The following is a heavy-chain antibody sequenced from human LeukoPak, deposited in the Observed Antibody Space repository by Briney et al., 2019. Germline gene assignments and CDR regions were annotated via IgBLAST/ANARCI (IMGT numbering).Heavy chain of an antibody. V-gene: IGHV1-2*02. CDR1: GYTFNEYF. D-gene: IGHD5-12*01. CDR3: ARVGSDYEKGYYYYYMDV. J-gene: IGHJ6*03. Sequence: ASVKVSCKASGYTFNEYFLHWVRQAPGQGLEWMGRINPNTGATNYAQKFQGRVTMTRDTSISTVYMELNSLRSDDTAVYYCARVGSDYEKGYYYYYMDVWGEGTTVSVSS. CDR2: INPNTGAT.